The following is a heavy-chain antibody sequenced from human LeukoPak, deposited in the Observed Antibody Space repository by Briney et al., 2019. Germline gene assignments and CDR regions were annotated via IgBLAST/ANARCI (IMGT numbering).Heavy chain of an antibody. CDR2: INHSGST. Sequence: SETLSLTCAVYGGSFSGYYWSWIRQPPGKGLEWIGEINHSGSTNYNPSLKSRVTISVDTSKNQFSLKLSSVTAADTAVYYCAKFNRQYCSSTGCYGGFDYWGQGTLVTVSS. CDR3: AKFNRQYCSSTGCYGGFDY. J-gene: IGHJ4*02. CDR1: GGSFSGYY. D-gene: IGHD2-2*01. V-gene: IGHV4-34*01.